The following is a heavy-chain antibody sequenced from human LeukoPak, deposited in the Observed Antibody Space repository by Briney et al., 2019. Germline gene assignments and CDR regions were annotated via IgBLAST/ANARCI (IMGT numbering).Heavy chain of an antibody. CDR3: ARVQPYIGSKEY. V-gene: IGHV3-21*01. J-gene: IGHJ4*02. D-gene: IGHD1-26*01. CDR1: GFTFSSYS. Sequence: GGSLRLSCAASGFTFSSYSMNWVRQALGKGLEWVSSISSSSSFIYYADSVKGRFTISRDNAKNSLYLQMNSLRAEDTAVYYCARVQPYIGSKEYWGQGTLVTVSS. CDR2: ISSSSSFI.